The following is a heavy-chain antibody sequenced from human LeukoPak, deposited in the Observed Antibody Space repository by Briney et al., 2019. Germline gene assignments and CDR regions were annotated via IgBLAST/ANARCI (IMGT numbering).Heavy chain of an antibody. V-gene: IGHV1-3*03. CDR3: ARDVSGGAPAYYFDY. CDR1: GYTFTSYA. J-gene: IGHJ4*02. Sequence: ASVKVSCKASGYTFTSYAMHWVRQAPGQRLEWMGWINAGNGNTKYSQEFQGRVTITRDTSASTAYMELSSLRSEDMAVYYCARDVSGGAPAYYFDYWGQGTLVTVSS. D-gene: IGHD2-8*02. CDR2: INAGNGNT.